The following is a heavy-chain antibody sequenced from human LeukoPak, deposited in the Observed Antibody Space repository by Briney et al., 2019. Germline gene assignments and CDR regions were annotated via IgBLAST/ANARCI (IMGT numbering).Heavy chain of an antibody. V-gene: IGHV1-18*01. CDR1: GYTFTSYG. Sequence: ASVKVSCKASGYTFTSYGISWVRQAPGQGLEWMGWISAYNGNTNYAQKLQCRVTMTTDTSTSTAYMELRSLRSDDTAVYYCARDHGVGAGYDFWSGYYTGIADYWGQGTLVTVSS. J-gene: IGHJ4*02. D-gene: IGHD3-3*01. CDR2: ISAYNGNT. CDR3: ARDHGVGAGYDFWSGYYTGIADY.